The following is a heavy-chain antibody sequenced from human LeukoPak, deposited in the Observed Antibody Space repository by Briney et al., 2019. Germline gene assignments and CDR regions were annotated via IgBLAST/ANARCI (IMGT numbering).Heavy chain of an antibody. D-gene: IGHD2-15*01. CDR2: ISYDGSNK. CDR1: GFTFSSYA. Sequence: PGRTLRLSCAASGFTFSSYAMHWVRQAPGKGLEWVAVISYDGSNKYYADSVKGRFTISRDNSKNTLYLQMNSLRAEDTAVYYCARDHRSRGFDYWGQGTLVTVSS. J-gene: IGHJ4*02. CDR3: ARDHRSRGFDY. V-gene: IGHV3-30-3*01.